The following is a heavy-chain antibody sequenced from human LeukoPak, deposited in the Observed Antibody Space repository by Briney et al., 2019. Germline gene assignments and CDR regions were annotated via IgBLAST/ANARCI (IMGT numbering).Heavy chain of an antibody. V-gene: IGHV5-51*01. J-gene: IGHJ4*02. Sequence: GESLKISCKGSGYGFTSHWIGWVRQMPGKGLEWMGIIYPGDADTRYSPSFQGQVTISADKSISTAYLQWSSLKASDTAMYYCATFSSGRTFDYWGQGTLVTVSS. D-gene: IGHD6-19*01. CDR3: ATFSSGRTFDY. CDR1: GYGFTSHW. CDR2: IYPGDADT.